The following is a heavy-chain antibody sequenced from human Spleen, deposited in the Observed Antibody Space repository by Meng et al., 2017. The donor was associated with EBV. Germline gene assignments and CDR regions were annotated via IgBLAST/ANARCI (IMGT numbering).Heavy chain of an antibody. CDR3: ARQFNGFKLTDYYYGVDV. CDR1: GESFSAYY. CDR2: INYSGDT. J-gene: IGHJ6*02. D-gene: IGHD5-24*01. Sequence: QAQLHQWGACLLKPSETLSLTCSVHGESFSAYYWTWIRQPPGKGLEWIGEINYSGDTNYNPSLESRVIISVDTSRNQFSLKLSSVTAADTAVYYCARQFNGFKLTDYYYGVDVWGQGTTVTVSS. V-gene: IGHV4-34*01.